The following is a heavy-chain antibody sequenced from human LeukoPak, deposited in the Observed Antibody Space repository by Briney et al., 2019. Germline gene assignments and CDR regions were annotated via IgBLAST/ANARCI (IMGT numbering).Heavy chain of an antibody. D-gene: IGHD3-10*01. V-gene: IGHV4-4*07. CDR3: ARARGYGSHNYYSLFDY. CDR1: GVSMSGYY. CDR2: IYSTGST. Sequence: QPSETLSLTCSVSGVSMSGYYWTWIRQSAGKTFEWIGNIYSTGSTNYNRSLRSRVIMSRDTSKNQFFLDLMSVTAADTAVYYCARARGYGSHNYYSLFDYWGRGTPVTVSS. J-gene: IGHJ4*02.